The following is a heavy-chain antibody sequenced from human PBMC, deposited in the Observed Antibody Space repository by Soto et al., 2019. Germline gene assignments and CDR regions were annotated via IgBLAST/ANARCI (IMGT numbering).Heavy chain of an antibody. CDR3: ARGSTAMVGDFLGYFDY. D-gene: IGHD5-18*01. CDR1: GDSVSSNSAA. CDR2: TYYRSKWYN. V-gene: IGHV6-1*01. Sequence: SQTLSLTCAISGDSVSSNSAAWNWIRQSASRGLEWLGRTYYRSKWYNDYAVSVKSRITINPDTSKNQFSLQLNSVTPEDTAVYYCARGSTAMVGDFLGYFDYWGQGTLVTVSS. J-gene: IGHJ4*02.